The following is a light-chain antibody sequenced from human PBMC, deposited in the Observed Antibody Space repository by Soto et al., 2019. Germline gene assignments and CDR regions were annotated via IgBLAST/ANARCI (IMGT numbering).Light chain of an antibody. CDR3: QQYNKWPPLT. Sequence: EIVMTQSPATLSVSPGERATLSCRASQSVSSDLAWYQRKPGQAPRLLIYDASTRATGIPVRFSGSGSGTEFTLTISSLQSEDFGLYYCQQYNKWPPLTVGGGTKVEI. J-gene: IGKJ4*01. CDR2: DAS. V-gene: IGKV3-15*01. CDR1: QSVSSD.